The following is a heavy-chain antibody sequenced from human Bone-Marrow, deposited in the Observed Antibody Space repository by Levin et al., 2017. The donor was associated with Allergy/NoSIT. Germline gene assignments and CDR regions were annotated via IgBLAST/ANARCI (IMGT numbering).Heavy chain of an antibody. D-gene: IGHD3-16*01. Sequence: PSETLSLTCAVSGFTVRNNYMSWVRQAPGKGLEWVSLIYSVGSTDYADSVKGRFTISRDNFKNTLYLQMNSLRAEDTAVYYCAGGPSRGYWGRGTLVTVSS. V-gene: IGHV3-66*01. CDR1: GFTVRNNY. CDR3: AGGPSRGY. CDR2: IYSVGST. J-gene: IGHJ4*02.